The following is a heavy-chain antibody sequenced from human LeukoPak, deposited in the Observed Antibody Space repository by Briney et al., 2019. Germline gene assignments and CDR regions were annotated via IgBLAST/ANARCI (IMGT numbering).Heavy chain of an antibody. CDR1: GGSISSSSYY. J-gene: IGHJ4*02. Sequence: PSETLSLTCTVSGGSISSSSYYWGWIRQPPGKGLEWIGIIYYSGSTYYNPSLKSRVTISVDTSKNQFSLKLSSVTAADTAVYYCARDRSDSSGYYREFDYWGQGTLVTVSS. CDR3: ARDRSDSSGYYREFDY. V-gene: IGHV4-39*02. D-gene: IGHD3-22*01. CDR2: IYYSGST.